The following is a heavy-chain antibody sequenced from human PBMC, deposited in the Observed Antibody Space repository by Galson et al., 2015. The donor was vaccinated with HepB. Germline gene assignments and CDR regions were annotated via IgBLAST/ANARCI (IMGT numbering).Heavy chain of an antibody. CDR2: IYYSGST. J-gene: IGHJ5*02. CDR1: GGSISNSDDF. V-gene: IGHV4-39*07. D-gene: IGHD3-22*01. Sequence: SETLSLTCTVSGGSISNSDDFWGWVRQPPGKWLEGIGDIYYSGSTDYNPSLQSRVTISVDRSKNQFSLKLYSVTAADTAVYYRVRGIYYETSGYMLSPWGQGALVTVSS. CDR3: VRGIYYETSGYMLSP.